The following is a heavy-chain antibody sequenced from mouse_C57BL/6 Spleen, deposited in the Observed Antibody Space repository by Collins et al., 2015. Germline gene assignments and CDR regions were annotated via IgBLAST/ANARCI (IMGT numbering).Heavy chain of an antibody. Sequence: QVQLQQSGPELVKPGASVRISCKASGYTLTSYYIHWVKQRPGQGLEWIGWIYPGNVNTKYNEKFKGKATLTADKSSSTAYMQLSSLTSEDSAVYFCARWSEAMDYWGQGTSVTVSS. V-gene: IGHV1S56*01. CDR1: GYTLTSYY. J-gene: IGHJ4*01. CDR2: IYPGNVNT. CDR3: ARWSEAMDY.